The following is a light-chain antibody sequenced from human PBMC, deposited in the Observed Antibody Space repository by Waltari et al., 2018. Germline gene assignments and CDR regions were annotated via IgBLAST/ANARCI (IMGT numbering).Light chain of an antibody. CDR3: QQRSDWLT. CDR1: QSVRTF. Sequence: EVVLTQSPAILSLSPGERATLSCRSSQSVRTFVARYQQKPGQAPRLLLYDASNRATGIPARFSGSGSGTDFTLTISSLEPEDFAVYYCQQRSDWLTFGGGT. J-gene: IGKJ4*01. V-gene: IGKV3-11*01. CDR2: DAS.